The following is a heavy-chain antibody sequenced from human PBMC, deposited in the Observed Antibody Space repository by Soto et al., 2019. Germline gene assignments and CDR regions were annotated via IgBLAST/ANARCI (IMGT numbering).Heavy chain of an antibody. V-gene: IGHV3-23*01. Sequence: EVQLLESGGGLVQPGGSLRLSCAASGFTFSSYAMSWVRQAPGKGLEWVSVISGSGDSTYYADSVRGRFTISRDNSKNTLYLQRNSLRAEDTAVYYCAKDRDGAAAGPTKFYGMDVWGQGTMVTVSS. D-gene: IGHD6-13*01. CDR3: AKDRDGAAAGPTKFYGMDV. CDR2: ISGSGDST. CDR1: GFTFSSYA. J-gene: IGHJ6*02.